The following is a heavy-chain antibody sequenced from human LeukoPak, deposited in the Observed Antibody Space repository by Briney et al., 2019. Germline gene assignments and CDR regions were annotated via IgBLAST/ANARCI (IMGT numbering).Heavy chain of an antibody. CDR1: GGSISSSSYY. V-gene: IGHV4-39*07. Sequence: SETLSLTCTVSGGSISSSSYYWGWIRQPPGKGLEWIGSIYYSGSTNYNPSLKSRVTISVDTSKNQFSLKLSSVTAADTAVYYCASGQLWLKYWGQGTLVTVSS. J-gene: IGHJ4*02. CDR2: IYYSGST. CDR3: ASGQLWLKY. D-gene: IGHD5-18*01.